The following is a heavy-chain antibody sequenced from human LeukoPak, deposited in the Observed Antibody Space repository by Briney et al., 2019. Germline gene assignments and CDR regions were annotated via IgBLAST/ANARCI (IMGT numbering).Heavy chain of an antibody. CDR3: ARGVGAAYYYYYGMDV. Sequence: GGSLRLSCAASGFTFSSYAMHWVRQAPGKGLEWVAVISYDGSNKYYADSVKGRFTISRDNSKNTLYLRMNSLRAEDTAVYYCARGVGAAYYYYYGMDVWGQGTTVTVSS. CDR2: ISYDGSNK. V-gene: IGHV3-30-3*01. CDR1: GFTFSSYA. D-gene: IGHD1-26*01. J-gene: IGHJ6*02.